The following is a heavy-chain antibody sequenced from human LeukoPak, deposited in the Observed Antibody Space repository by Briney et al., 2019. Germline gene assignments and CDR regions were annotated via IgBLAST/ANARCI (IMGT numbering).Heavy chain of an antibody. CDR3: ARLRITMVRGVNY. CDR1: GYTFTGYY. Sequence: AGSVKVSCKASGYTFTGYYMHWVRQAPGQGLEWMGWINPNSGGTNHAQKFQGRVTMTRDTSISTAYMELSRLRSDDTAVYYCARLRITMVRGVNYWGQGTLVTVSS. D-gene: IGHD3-10*01. V-gene: IGHV1-2*02. J-gene: IGHJ4*02. CDR2: INPNSGGT.